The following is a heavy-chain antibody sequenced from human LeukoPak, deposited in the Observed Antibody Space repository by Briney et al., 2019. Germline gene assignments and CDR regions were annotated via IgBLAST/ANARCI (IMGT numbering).Heavy chain of an antibody. CDR3: ARGGYCSSTSCSFDY. CDR2: ISAYNGNT. D-gene: IGHD2-2*01. CDR1: GYTFTSYG. Sequence: ASVKVSCKASGYTFTSYGISWVRQAPGQGLEWMGWISAYNGNTNYAQKLQGRVTMTTDTSTSTAYMELRSLRSEDTAVYYCARGGYCSSTSCSFDYWGQGTLVTVSS. J-gene: IGHJ4*02. V-gene: IGHV1-18*01.